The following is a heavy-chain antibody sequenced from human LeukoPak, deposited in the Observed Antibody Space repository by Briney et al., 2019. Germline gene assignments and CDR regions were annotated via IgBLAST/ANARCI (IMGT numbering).Heavy chain of an antibody. V-gene: IGHV4-30-4*08. D-gene: IGHD6-13*01. CDR2: IYYSGST. Sequence: PQTLSLTCTVSGGSISSGDYYLSWIRQPPGKGLEWIGYIYYSGSTYYNPSLKSRVTISVDTSKNQFSLKLSSVTAADTAVYYCARELAAGPYYFDYWGQGTLVTVSS. CDR3: ARELAAGPYYFDY. CDR1: GGSISSGDYY. J-gene: IGHJ4*02.